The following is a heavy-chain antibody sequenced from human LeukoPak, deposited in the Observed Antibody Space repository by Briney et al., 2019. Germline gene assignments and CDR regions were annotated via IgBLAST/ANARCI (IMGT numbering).Heavy chain of an antibody. Sequence: GASVKVSCKASGGTFSSYAISWVRQAPGQGLEWMGGIIPIFGTANYAQKFQGRVTITADESTSTAYMELSSLRSEDTAVYYCARQFIAARRKTSLSGDYWGQGTLVTVSS. D-gene: IGHD6-6*01. CDR3: ARQFIAARRKTSLSGDY. V-gene: IGHV1-69*13. CDR1: GGTFSSYA. CDR2: IIPIFGTA. J-gene: IGHJ4*02.